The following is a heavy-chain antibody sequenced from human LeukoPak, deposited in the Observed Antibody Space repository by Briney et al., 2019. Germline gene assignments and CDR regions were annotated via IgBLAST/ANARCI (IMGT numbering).Heavy chain of an antibody. V-gene: IGHV3-66*01. CDR1: GFTVSSNY. CDR3: ARARYSGYDSGMDV. J-gene: IGHJ6*02. CDR2: IYSGGST. Sequence: GGSLRLSCAASGFTVSSNYMSWVRQAPGKGLEWVSVIYSGGSTYYAGSVKGRFTISRDNSKNTLYLQMNSLRAEDTAVYYCARARYSGYDSGMDVWGQGTTVTVSS. D-gene: IGHD5-12*01.